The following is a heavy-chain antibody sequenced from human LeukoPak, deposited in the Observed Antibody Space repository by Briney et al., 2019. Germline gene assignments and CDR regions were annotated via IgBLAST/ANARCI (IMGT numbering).Heavy chain of an antibody. Sequence: SETLSLTCAVYGGSFSGYYWSWIRQPPGKWLEWIGEINHSGSTNYNPSLKSRVTISVDTSKNQFSLKLSSVTAADTAVYYCARGGYSGYKIDYWGQGTLVTVSS. CDR3: ARGGYSGYKIDY. V-gene: IGHV4-34*01. CDR1: GGSFSGYY. CDR2: INHSGST. J-gene: IGHJ4*02. D-gene: IGHD5-12*01.